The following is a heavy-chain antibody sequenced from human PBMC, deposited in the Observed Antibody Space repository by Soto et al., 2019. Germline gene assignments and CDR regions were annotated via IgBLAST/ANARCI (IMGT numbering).Heavy chain of an antibody. CDR1: GYTFTSYY. D-gene: IGHD2-15*01. CDR3: XXXXXXXXXGVDY. V-gene: IGHV1-46*01. CDR2: INPSGGST. Sequence: QVQLVQSGAEGKKPGASVKVSCKASGYTFTSYYMNWVRQAPGQGLEWMGIINPSGGSTTYAQKFQGRVTMTRDTSTSTVXXXXXXXXXXXXXXXXXXXXXXXXXXGVDYWGQGTLVT. J-gene: IGHJ4*02.